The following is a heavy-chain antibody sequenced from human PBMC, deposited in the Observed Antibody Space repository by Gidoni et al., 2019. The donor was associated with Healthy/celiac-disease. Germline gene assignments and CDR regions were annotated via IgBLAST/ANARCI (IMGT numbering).Heavy chain of an antibody. CDR3: AHRQGLRGGIDY. D-gene: IGHD4-17*01. J-gene: IGHJ4*02. V-gene: IGHV2-5*01. CDR1: GFSLSTSGVG. Sequence: QNTLKESGPTLVKPTQTLTLTCTFSGFSLSTSGVGVGWIRPPPGKALEWLALIYWNDDKRYSPSLKRRLTITKDTSKNQVVLTMTNMDPVDTATYYCAHRQGLRGGIDYWGQGTLVTVSS. CDR2: IYWNDDK.